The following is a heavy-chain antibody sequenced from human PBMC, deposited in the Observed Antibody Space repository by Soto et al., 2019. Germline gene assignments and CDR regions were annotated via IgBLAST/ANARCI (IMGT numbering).Heavy chain of an antibody. V-gene: IGHV3-7*03. Sequence: SLRLSCAVSGFSFSSAWMTWIRQAPGKGLERVAIMNEDGSERYYVDSVEGRFTISRDNAKNALFLQMNSLRVEDTAVYFCARDRAYSRFDYWGQGSLVTVYS. CDR2: MNEDGSER. D-gene: IGHD4-4*01. CDR3: ARDRAYSRFDY. J-gene: IGHJ4*02. CDR1: GFSFSSAW.